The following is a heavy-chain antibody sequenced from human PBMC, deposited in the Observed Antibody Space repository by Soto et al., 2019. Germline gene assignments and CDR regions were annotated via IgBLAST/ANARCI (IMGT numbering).Heavy chain of an antibody. Sequence: QVQLQESGPGLVKPSETLSLTCTVSNGSISNFYWNWIRQSAGKGLEWIGRIHGSGGATYNPSLRSRVTMSVDTSKNQFSLKVNSVTGADTAVYYCARSSHKESWFDPWGQGTLVTVSS. D-gene: IGHD6-13*01. J-gene: IGHJ5*02. CDR3: ARSSHKESWFDP. CDR2: IHGSGGA. CDR1: NGSISNFY. V-gene: IGHV4-4*07.